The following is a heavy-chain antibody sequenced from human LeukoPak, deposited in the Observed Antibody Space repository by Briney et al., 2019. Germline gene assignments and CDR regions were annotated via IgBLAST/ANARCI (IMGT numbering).Heavy chain of an antibody. CDR2: IYHSGST. CDR3: ARHRGRTRGPSDD. J-gene: IGHJ4*02. CDR1: GGSISSDGYS. Sequence: SQTLSLTCAVSGGSISSDGYSWSWIRRPPGKGLEWIGYIYHSGSTYYNPSLKSRVTISVDKSKNQFSLKLTSVTAADTAVYFCARHRGRTRGPSDDWGQGTLVTVSS. D-gene: IGHD3-10*01. V-gene: IGHV4-30-2*01.